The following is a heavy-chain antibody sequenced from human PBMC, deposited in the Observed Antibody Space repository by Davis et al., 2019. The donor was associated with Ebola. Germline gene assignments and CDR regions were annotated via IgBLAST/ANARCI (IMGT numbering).Heavy chain of an antibody. CDR3: ARGWLRTGLDI. Sequence: PSETLSLTCAISGDSVSSSGAAWIWIRQSPSSGLEWLGRTYYTSKWYNHYAASVKSRTTINADTSKNEFSLQLNSVTPEDTAVYYCARGWLRTGLDIWGQGTMVIVSS. V-gene: IGHV6-1*01. D-gene: IGHD3/OR15-3a*01. CDR1: GDSVSSSGAA. CDR2: TYYTSKWYN. J-gene: IGHJ3*02.